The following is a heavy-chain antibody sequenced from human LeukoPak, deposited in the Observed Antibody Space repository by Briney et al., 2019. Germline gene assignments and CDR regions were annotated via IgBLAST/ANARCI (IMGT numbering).Heavy chain of an antibody. CDR3: AREGSVDWLGRRPLYFDY. CDR1: GGTFSSYA. D-gene: IGHD3-9*01. Sequence: SVKVSCKASGGTFSSYAISWVRQAPGQGLEWMGGIIPIFGTANYAQKFQGRVTITADESTSTAYTELSSLGSEDTAVYYCAREGSVDWLGRRPLYFDYWGQGTLVTVSS. J-gene: IGHJ4*02. CDR2: IIPIFGTA. V-gene: IGHV1-69*01.